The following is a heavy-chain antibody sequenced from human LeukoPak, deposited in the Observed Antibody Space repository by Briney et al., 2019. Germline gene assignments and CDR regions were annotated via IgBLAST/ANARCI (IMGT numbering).Heavy chain of an antibody. CDR2: ISSDGSTT. D-gene: IGHD3-22*01. V-gene: IGHV3-74*01. CDR3: ARELGAYDSSGYYYEGIDY. Sequence: GGSLRLSCGASGFRFSSYWMHWVRQDPGKGLVWISRISSDGSTTSYADSVKGRFTISRDNAKNSLYLQMNSLRAEDTAVYYCARELGAYDSSGYYYEGIDYWGQGTLVTVSS. J-gene: IGHJ4*02. CDR1: GFRFSSYW.